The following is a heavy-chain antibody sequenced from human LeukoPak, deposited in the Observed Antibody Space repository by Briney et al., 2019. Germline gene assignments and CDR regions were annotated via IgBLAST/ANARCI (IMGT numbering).Heavy chain of an antibody. D-gene: IGHD2-2*03. V-gene: IGHV3-23*01. Sequence: PGGSLRLSCAASGFTFSSYVMSWVRQAPGKGLEWVSGISGSGGSTYYADSVKGRVIISRDNSKNTLYLQMNSLRAEDTAVYYCAKDELDIVLLQTPAGMDVWGQGTTVTVS. CDR3: AKDELDIVLLQTPAGMDV. CDR2: ISGSGGST. J-gene: IGHJ6*02. CDR1: GFTFSSYV.